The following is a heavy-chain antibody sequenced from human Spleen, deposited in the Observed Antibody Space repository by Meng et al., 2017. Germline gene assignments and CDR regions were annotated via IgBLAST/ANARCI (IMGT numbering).Heavy chain of an antibody. J-gene: IGHJ4*02. CDR1: GGAFSGYY. D-gene: IGHD4-23*01. Sequence: GQLRQGGEGLLKPSETLSRTCGVYGGAFSGYYWSWIRQPPGKGLEWIGEVNHSGNTNYNPSLKSRVTISVDTSKNQFSLNLSSVTAADTAVYYCARGTPVVTPRWLDYWGQGTLVTVSS. CDR3: ARGTPVVTPRWLDY. CDR2: VNHSGNT. V-gene: IGHV4-34*01.